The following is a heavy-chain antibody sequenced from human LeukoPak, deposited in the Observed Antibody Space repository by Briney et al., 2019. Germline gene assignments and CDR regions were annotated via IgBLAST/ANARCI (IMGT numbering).Heavy chain of an antibody. D-gene: IGHD3-22*01. CDR2: IIPIFGTA. Sequence: ASVKVSCKASGGTFSSYAISRVRQAPGQGLEWMGGIIPIFGTANYAQKFQGRVTITADESTSTAYMELSSLRSEDTAVYYCARTGPYYYDSSGYFSNWGQGTLVTVSS. V-gene: IGHV1-69*13. J-gene: IGHJ4*02. CDR3: ARTGPYYYDSSGYFSN. CDR1: GGTFSSYA.